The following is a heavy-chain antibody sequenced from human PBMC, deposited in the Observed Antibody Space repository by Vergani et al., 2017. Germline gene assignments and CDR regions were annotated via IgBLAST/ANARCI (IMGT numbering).Heavy chain of an antibody. Sequence: QVQLVESGGGVVQPGRSLRLSCADSGFTFSSYAMHWVRQAPGKGLEWVAVISYDGSNKYYADSVKGRFTISRDNSKNTLYLQMNSLRAEDTAVYYCARGISSGYLDYYYYGMDVWGQGTTVTVSS. V-gene: IGHV3-30-3*01. D-gene: IGHD3-22*01. CDR1: GFTFSSYA. CDR2: ISYDGSNK. CDR3: ARGISSGYLDYYYYGMDV. J-gene: IGHJ6*02.